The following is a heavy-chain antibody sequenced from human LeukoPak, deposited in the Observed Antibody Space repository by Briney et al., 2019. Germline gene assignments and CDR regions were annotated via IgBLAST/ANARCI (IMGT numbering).Heavy chain of an antibody. J-gene: IGHJ4*02. V-gene: IGHV4-39*01. Sequence: PSETLSLTCTVSGGSISSSSYYWGWIRQPPGKGLEWIGSIYYSGSTYYNPSLKGRVTISVDTSKNQFSLKLSSVTAADTAVYYCARLGDIVATIGGGFDYWGQGTLVTVSS. CDR3: ARLGDIVATIGGGFDY. CDR1: GGSISSSSYY. D-gene: IGHD5-12*01. CDR2: IYYSGST.